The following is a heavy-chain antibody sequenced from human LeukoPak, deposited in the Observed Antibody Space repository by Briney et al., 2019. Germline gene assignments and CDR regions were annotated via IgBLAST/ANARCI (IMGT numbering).Heavy chain of an antibody. D-gene: IGHD3-9*01. V-gene: IGHV4-34*01. CDR3: ARRKLRYFD. CDR2: INHSGST. Sequence: PSETLSLTCAVYGGSFSGYYWSWIRQPPGKGLEWIGEINHSGSTSYNPSLKSRVTISVDTSKNQFSLKLSSVTAADTAVYYCARRKLRYFDWSQGTLVTVSS. CDR1: GGSFSGYY. J-gene: IGHJ4*02.